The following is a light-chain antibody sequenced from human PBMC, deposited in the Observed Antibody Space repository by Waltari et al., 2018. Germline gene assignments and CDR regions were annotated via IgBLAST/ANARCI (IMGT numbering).Light chain of an antibody. V-gene: IGLV2-23*02. CDR2: EVT. CDR1: GSDIGGSNL. CDR3: CSHAGSETYVV. Sequence: QSALTQPASVSGSPGQSITISCTGSGSDIGGSNLVSWYQQHPGKAPKLMIYEVTKRPSGVAIRFCGSKSGNTAALTISGLQAEDEGDYFCCSHAGSETYVVFGGGTKLTVL. J-gene: IGLJ2*01.